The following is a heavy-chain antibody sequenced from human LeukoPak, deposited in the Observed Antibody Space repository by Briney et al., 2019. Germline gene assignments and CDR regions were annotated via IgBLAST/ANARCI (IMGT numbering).Heavy chain of an antibody. J-gene: IGHJ4*02. Sequence: PSETLSLTCTVSGGSLSSAHGWSWIRPPPGKTLEWIGYSQNSGCTNCNPSLKSRVTISVDTSKNQFSLKLGSVTAADTAVYYCARDYSGSLDYWGQGTLVTVSS. CDR1: GGSLSSAHG. V-gene: IGHV4-61*01. D-gene: IGHD3-10*01. CDR3: ARDYSGSLDY. CDR2: SQNSGCT.